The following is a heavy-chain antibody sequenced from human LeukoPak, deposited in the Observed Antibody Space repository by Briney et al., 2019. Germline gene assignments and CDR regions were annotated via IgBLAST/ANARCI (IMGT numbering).Heavy chain of an antibody. J-gene: IGHJ2*01. V-gene: IGHV1-8*02. CDR3: ARGRVTMYGPVGWYFDL. CDR2: MNPSRGNT. D-gene: IGHD2-8*01. Sequence: ASVKVSCKASGYTFTDYDINWVRQAPGQGLEWMGWMNPSRGNTGYAQKFQGRFTITRNTSISTIYVELRSLRSEDTAVYFCARGRVTMYGPVGWYFDLWGRGKLHTVSS. CDR1: GYTFTDYD.